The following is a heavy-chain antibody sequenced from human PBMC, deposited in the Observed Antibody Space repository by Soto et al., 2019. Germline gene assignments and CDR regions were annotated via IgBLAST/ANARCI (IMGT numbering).Heavy chain of an antibody. D-gene: IGHD4-17*01. CDR2: INAGNGNT. V-gene: IGHV1-3*01. CDR3: ARGSPYGYYDGAGGGYFDY. J-gene: IGHJ4*02. CDR1: GYTFTSYA. Sequence: QVQLVQSGAEVKKPGASVKVSCKASGYTFTSYAMHWVRQAPGQRLEWMGWINAGNGNTKYSHKFQGRVTITRDTSASTAYMELSSLRSEDTAVYYCARGSPYGYYDGAGGGYFDYWGQGTLVTVSS.